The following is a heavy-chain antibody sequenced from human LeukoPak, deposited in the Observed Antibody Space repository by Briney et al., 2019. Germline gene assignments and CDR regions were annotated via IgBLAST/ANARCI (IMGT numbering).Heavy chain of an antibody. J-gene: IGHJ4*02. CDR1: GFTVSSNY. Sequence: PGGSLRLSCAASGFTVSSNYMSWVRQAPGKGLEWVSVIYSGGSTYYADSVKGRFTISRDNSKNTLYLQMNSLRAEDTAVYYCARLALRQQPHGDYWGQGTLVTVSS. CDR2: IYSGGST. V-gene: IGHV3-53*01. CDR3: ARLALRQQPHGDY. D-gene: IGHD6-13*01.